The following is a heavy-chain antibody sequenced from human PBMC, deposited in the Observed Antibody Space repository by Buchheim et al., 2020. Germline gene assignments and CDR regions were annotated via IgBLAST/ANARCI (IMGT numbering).Heavy chain of an antibody. CDR3: ARDLVGSSSSWYRAHYYYYGMDV. V-gene: IGHV3-11*01. CDR2: ISSSCSTI. J-gene: IGHJ6*02. CDR1: GFTFSDYY. D-gene: IGHD6-13*01. Sequence: QVQLVESGGGLVKPGGSLRLSCAASGFTFSDYYMSWIRQAPGKGLEWVSYISSSCSTIYYADSVKGRFTISRDNAKNSLYLQMNSLRAEDTAVYYCARDLVGSSSSWYRAHYYYYGMDVWGQGTT.